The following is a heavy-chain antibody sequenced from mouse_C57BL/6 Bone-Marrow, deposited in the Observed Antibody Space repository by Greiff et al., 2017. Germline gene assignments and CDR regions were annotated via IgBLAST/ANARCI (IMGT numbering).Heavy chain of an antibody. CDR3: ARSGVYYYGSSYVHWYFDV. D-gene: IGHD1-1*01. Sequence: VQLQQSGPELVKPGASVKISCKASGYAFSSSWMNWVKQRPGKGLEWIGRIYPGDGDTNYNGKFKGKATLTADKSSSTAYMQLSSLTSEDSAVYFCARSGVYYYGSSYVHWYFDVWGTGTTVTVSS. CDR2: IYPGDGDT. J-gene: IGHJ1*03. V-gene: IGHV1-82*01. CDR1: GYAFSSSW.